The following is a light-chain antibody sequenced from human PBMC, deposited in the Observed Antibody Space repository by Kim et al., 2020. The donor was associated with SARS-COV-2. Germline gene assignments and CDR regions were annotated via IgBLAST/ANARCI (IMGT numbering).Light chain of an antibody. CDR1: QSVSSY. CDR3: QQRSNWPPLT. J-gene: IGKJ4*01. Sequence: EIVLTQSPATLSLSPGERATLSCRASQSVSSYLAWYQQKPGHDPRLLIYDASNRATGIPARFSGSGSGTDFTLTISSLEPEDFAVYYCQQRSNWPPLTFGGGTKVDIK. CDR2: DAS. V-gene: IGKV3-11*01.